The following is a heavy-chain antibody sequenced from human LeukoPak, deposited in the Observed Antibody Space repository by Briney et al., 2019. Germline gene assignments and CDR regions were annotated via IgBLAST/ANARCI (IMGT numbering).Heavy chain of an antibody. V-gene: IGHV1-69*05. CDR3: ALYSSSSWYFDL. J-gene: IGHJ2*01. CDR2: IIPIFGTA. Sequence: EASVKVSCKASGGTFSSYAISWVRQAPGQGLEWMGGIIPIFGTANYAQKFQGRVTITTDESTSTAYMELSSLRSEDTAVYYCALYSSSSWYFDLWGRGTLVTVSS. D-gene: IGHD6-6*01. CDR1: GGTFSSYA.